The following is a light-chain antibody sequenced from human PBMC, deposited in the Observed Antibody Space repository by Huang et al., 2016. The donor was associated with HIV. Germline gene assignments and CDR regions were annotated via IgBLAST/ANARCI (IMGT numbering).Light chain of an antibody. V-gene: IGKV1-39*01. CDR1: QNITKS. Sequence: DIQMTQSPPSLSASVGDRVTFTCRADQNITKSLNWYQQKPGKAPKPLIYTVSTLESCVPSRFSGSGSGSRFTLNIGNLQPEDFATYYCQQSFSVPRTFG. J-gene: IGKJ1*01. CDR2: TVS. CDR3: QQSFSVPRT.